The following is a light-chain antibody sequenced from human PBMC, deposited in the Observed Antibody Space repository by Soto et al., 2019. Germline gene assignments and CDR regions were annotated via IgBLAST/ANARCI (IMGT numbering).Light chain of an antibody. CDR3: QQNNDWPRT. CDR2: SVS. J-gene: IGKJ1*01. V-gene: IGKV3-15*01. CDR1: QSVSSN. Sequence: EIVMTQSPATLSVSPGERATLSCRASQSVSSNLAWYQQKPGRAPRLLIYSVSTRATGIPARFSGGGSGTEFTLTISRLQSEDFAVYYCQQNNDWPRTFGQGTKVDIK.